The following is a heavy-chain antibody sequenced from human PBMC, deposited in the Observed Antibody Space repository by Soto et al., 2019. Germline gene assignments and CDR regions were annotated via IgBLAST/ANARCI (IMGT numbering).Heavy chain of an antibody. CDR3: ARDQTGITTAGGGRIDH. Sequence: QVQLVESGGGVVQPGRSLRLSCAASGFTFSTHAMLWVRQAPGKGLECVAIVSFDGSNKYYADSVKGRFTISRDNSKNPLYLQMSGLTPEDTAFYYCARDQTGITTAGGGRIDHWGQGTLVTVSS. J-gene: IGHJ4*02. V-gene: IGHV3-30-3*01. CDR2: VSFDGSNK. D-gene: IGHD6-13*01. CDR1: GFTFSTHA.